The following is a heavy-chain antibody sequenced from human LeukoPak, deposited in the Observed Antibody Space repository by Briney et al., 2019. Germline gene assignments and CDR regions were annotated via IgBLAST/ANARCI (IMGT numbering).Heavy chain of an antibody. D-gene: IGHD1-26*01. V-gene: IGHV1-46*01. CDR3: ARELRGIVVANTKGYWFDP. CDR1: GYTFTSYY. CDR2: INPSGGST. Sequence: ASVNVSCKASGYTFTSYYMHWVRQAPGQGLEWMGIINPSGGSTSYAQKFQGRVTMTRDMSTNTVYMELSSLRSEDTAVYYCARELRGIVVANTKGYWFDPWGQGTLVTVSS. J-gene: IGHJ5*02.